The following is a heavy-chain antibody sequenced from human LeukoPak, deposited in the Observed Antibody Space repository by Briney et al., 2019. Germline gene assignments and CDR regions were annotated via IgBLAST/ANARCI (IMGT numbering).Heavy chain of an antibody. CDR3: AGPGAARLDY. CDR2: INHSGST. V-gene: IGHV4-34*01. J-gene: IGHJ4*02. Sequence: PSETLSLTCAVYGGSFSGYYWSWIRQPPGKGLEWIGEINHSGSTNYNPSLKSRVTISVDTSKNQFSLKLSSMTAADTAVYYCAGPGAARLDYWGQGTLVTVSS. D-gene: IGHD6-6*01. CDR1: GGSFSGYY.